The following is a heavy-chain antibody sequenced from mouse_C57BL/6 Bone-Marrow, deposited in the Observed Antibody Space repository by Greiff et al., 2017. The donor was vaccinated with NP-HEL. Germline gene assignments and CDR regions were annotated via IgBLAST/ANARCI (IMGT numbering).Heavy chain of an antibody. J-gene: IGHJ1*03. V-gene: IGHV1-64*01. Sequence: VQLQQPGAELVKPGASVKLSCKASGYTFTSYWMHWVKQRPGQGLEWIGMIHPNSGSTNYNEKFKSKATLTVDKSSSTAYMQLSSLTSEDSAVYYCTRSHVYGDWYFDVWGTGTTVTVSS. CDR3: TRSHVYGDWYFDV. CDR1: GYTFTSYW. CDR2: IHPNSGST. D-gene: IGHD1-1*01.